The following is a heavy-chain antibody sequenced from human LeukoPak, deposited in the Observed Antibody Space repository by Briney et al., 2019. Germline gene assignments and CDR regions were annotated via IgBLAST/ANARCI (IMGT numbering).Heavy chain of an antibody. J-gene: IGHJ4*02. V-gene: IGHV3-15*01. CDR2: ILSRSDGGAT. Sequence: GVSLRLSCAASGFTFSNAWMSWVRQAPGMGLEWVGHILSRSDGGATDDAAPVKGRFTISRDDSRNTLYLEMSSLKTEDTAVYYCTTKLGYNYGIDFWGQGTLVTVSS. CDR3: TTKLGYNYGIDF. D-gene: IGHD5-18*01. CDR1: GFTFSNAW.